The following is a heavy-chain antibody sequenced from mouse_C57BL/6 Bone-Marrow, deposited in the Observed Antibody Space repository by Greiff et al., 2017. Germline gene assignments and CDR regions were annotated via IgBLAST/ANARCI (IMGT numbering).Heavy chain of an antibody. CDR3: ARSCRQLRLRFAY. J-gene: IGHJ3*01. Sequence: VQLQQSGAELVKPGASVKLSCKASGYTFTSYWMHWVKQRPGQGLEWIGMIHPNSGSTNYNEKFKSKATLTVDNSSSTAYMQLSSLTSEDSAVYYCARSCRQLRLRFAYWGQGTLVTVSA. CDR1: GYTFTSYW. V-gene: IGHV1-64*01. CDR2: IHPNSGST. D-gene: IGHD3-2*02.